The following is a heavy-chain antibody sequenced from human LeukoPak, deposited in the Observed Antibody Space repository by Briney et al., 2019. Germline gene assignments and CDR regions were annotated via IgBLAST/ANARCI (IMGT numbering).Heavy chain of an antibody. Sequence: ASVKVSCKASGYTFTSYDINWVRQATGQGLEWMGWISAYNGNTNYAQKLQGRVAMTTDTSTSTAYMELRSLRSDDTAVYYCARIGSSGYYYFSIYWGQGTLVTVSS. J-gene: IGHJ4*02. CDR1: GYTFTSYD. CDR3: ARIGSSGYYYFSIY. D-gene: IGHD3-22*01. CDR2: ISAYNGNT. V-gene: IGHV1-18*01.